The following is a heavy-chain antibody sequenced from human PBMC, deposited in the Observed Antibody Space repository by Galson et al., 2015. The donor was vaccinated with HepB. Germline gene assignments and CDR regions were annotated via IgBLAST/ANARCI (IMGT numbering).Heavy chain of an antibody. J-gene: IGHJ5*02. CDR2: MNPNSGNT. Sequence: SVKVSCKASGYTFTSYDINWVRQATGQGLEWMGWMNPNSGNTGYAQKFQGRVTMTRNTSISTAYMELSSLRSEDTAVYYCASRSEYSSGWYWFDPWGQGTLVTVSS. D-gene: IGHD6-19*01. CDR1: GYTFTSYD. CDR3: ASRSEYSSGWYWFDP. V-gene: IGHV1-8*01.